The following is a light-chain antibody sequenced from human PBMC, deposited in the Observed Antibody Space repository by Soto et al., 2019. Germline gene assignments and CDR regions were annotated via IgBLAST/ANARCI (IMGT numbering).Light chain of an antibody. J-gene: IGKJ3*01. CDR1: QVINNY. CDR3: QKYNSAPPVT. CDR2: GAS. V-gene: IGKV1-27*01. Sequence: DLPMTQSPSSLSASVGDRVTISCRASQVINNYLAWYQQRPGKGTKLLIYGASTLQSGVPSRFSGSGSGTDFTLTIRSLQPEDVATYYCQKYNSAPPVTFGPGTTVHV.